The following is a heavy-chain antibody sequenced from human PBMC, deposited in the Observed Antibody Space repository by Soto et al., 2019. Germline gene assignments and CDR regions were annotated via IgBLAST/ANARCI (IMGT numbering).Heavy chain of an antibody. V-gene: IGHV2-5*01. CDR3: AHSESSGWYLSLSY. J-gene: IGHJ4*02. Sequence: QITLKQSGPTLVKPTQTLTLTCTFSGFPLSTSVVGVGWILQPPENALEWLALIYWNDDKRYSPSLKSRLTITKDTSKNQVVLTMPHMDPVDTATYYCAHSESSGWYLSLSYGGQGTLVTVSS. D-gene: IGHD6-19*01. CDR2: IYWNDDK. CDR1: GFPLSTSVVG.